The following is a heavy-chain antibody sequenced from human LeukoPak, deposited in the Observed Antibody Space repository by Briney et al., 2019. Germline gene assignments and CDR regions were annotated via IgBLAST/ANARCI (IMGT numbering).Heavy chain of an antibody. CDR2: INTDGSMI. Sequence: GGSLRLSCEASGFSFSNYWMEWVRQAPGKGLVRVSRINTDGSMITHADSVKGRFTISRDNSKNTLYLQMNSLRAEDTAVYYCAKDDYYDSSGYYYSFDYWGQGTLVTVSS. J-gene: IGHJ4*02. V-gene: IGHV3-74*01. CDR1: GFSFSNYW. D-gene: IGHD3-22*01. CDR3: AKDDYYDSSGYYYSFDY.